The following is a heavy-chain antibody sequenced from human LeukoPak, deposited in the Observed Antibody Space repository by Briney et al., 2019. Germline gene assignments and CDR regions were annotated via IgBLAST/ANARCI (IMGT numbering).Heavy chain of an antibody. CDR3: ARDGIGYCSSTSCYSLDY. D-gene: IGHD2-2*02. J-gene: IGHJ4*02. CDR1: GFTFSSYA. Sequence: GGSLRLSCAASGFTFSSYAMHWVRQAPGKGLEWVAVISYDGSNKYYADSVKGRFTISRDNSKNTLYLQMNSLRAEDTAVYYCARDGIGYCSSTSCYSLDYWGQGTLVTVSS. V-gene: IGHV3-30-3*01. CDR2: ISYDGSNK.